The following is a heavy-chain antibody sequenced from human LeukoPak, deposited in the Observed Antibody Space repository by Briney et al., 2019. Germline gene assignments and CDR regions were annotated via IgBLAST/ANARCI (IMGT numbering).Heavy chain of an antibody. Sequence: SVKVSCKASGFXFTSSAIQWVRQARGQRLEWLGSIVVGSGNTNYAQKFQERVTITRDMSTSTAYMELSSLRSEDTAVYYCAAGTPNIVAHDAFDIWGQGTMVTVSS. D-gene: IGHD5-12*01. CDR3: AAGTPNIVAHDAFDI. J-gene: IGHJ3*02. CDR2: IVVGSGNT. CDR1: GFXFTSSA. V-gene: IGHV1-58*02.